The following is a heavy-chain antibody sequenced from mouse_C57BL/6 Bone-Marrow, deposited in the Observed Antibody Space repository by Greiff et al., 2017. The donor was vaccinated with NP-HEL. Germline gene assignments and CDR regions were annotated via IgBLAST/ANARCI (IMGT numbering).Heavy chain of an antibody. Sequence: VQLQQSGAELARPGASVKLSCKASGYTFTSYGISWVTQRTGQGLEWIGEIYPRSGNTYYNEKFKGKATLTADKSSSTAYMELRSLTSEDSAVYFCASPYYYGSRDFDYWGQGTTLTVSS. J-gene: IGHJ2*01. CDR2: IYPRSGNT. CDR1: GYTFTSYG. D-gene: IGHD1-1*01. V-gene: IGHV1-81*01. CDR3: ASPYYYGSRDFDY.